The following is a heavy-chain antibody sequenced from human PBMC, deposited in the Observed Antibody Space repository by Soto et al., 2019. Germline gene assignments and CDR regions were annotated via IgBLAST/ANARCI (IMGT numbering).Heavy chain of an antibody. V-gene: IGHV4-59*01. CDR3: ARMGLGSSTIFGVVITPGDYYYYYMDV. CDR1: GGSISSYY. J-gene: IGHJ6*03. D-gene: IGHD3-3*01. CDR2: IYYSGST. Sequence: SETLSLTCTVSGGSISSYYWSWIRQPPGKGLEWIGYIYYSGSTNYNPSLKSRVPISVDTSKNQFSLKLSSVTAADTAVYYCARMGLGSSTIFGVVITPGDYYYYYMDVWGKGTTVTVSS.